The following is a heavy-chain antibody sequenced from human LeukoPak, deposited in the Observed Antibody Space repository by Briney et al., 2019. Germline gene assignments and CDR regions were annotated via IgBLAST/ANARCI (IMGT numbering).Heavy chain of an antibody. CDR3: ARGAAAGPIGARFDP. CDR1: GFTFSSYA. Sequence: GGSLRLSCAASGFTFSSYAMSWVRQAPGKGLEWVSAISGSGGSTYYADSVKGRFTISRDNAKNSLYLQMNSLRAEDTAVYYCARGAAAGPIGARFDPWGQGTLVTVSS. J-gene: IGHJ5*02. CDR2: ISGSGGST. D-gene: IGHD6-13*01. V-gene: IGHV3-23*01.